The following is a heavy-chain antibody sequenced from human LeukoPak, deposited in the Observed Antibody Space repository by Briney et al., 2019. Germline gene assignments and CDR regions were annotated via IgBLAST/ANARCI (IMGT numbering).Heavy chain of an antibody. J-gene: IGHJ4*02. CDR2: IDPSDSYT. CDR1: GYSFTSYW. Sequence: GESLRISCKGSGYSFTSYWISWVRQMPGKGLEWMGRIDPSDSYTNYSPSFQGHVTISADKSISTAYLQLSSLKASDTAMYYCARRRYYYDSSGYTTQFDYWGQGTLVTVSS. V-gene: IGHV5-10-1*01. CDR3: ARRRYYYDSSGYTTQFDY. D-gene: IGHD3-22*01.